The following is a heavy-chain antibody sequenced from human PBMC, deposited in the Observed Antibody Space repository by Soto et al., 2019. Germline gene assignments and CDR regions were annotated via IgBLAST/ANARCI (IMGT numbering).Heavy chain of an antibody. CDR3: AKLYYDFWSGYTQDMAYYFDY. CDR1: GFTFSSYA. J-gene: IGHJ4*02. Sequence: GGSLRLSCAASGFTFSSYAMSWVRQAPGKGLEWVSAISGSGGSTYYADSVKGRFTISRDNSKNTLYLQMNSLRAEDTAVYYCAKLYYDFWSGYTQDMAYYFDYWGQGTLVTVSS. V-gene: IGHV3-23*01. D-gene: IGHD3-3*01. CDR2: ISGSGGST.